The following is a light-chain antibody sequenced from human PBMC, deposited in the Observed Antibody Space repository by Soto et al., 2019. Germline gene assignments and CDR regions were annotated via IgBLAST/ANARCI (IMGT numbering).Light chain of an antibody. CDR1: QTISHW. J-gene: IGKJ1*01. Sequence: DMHLTQSPSSLSASVGGRVTITWRASQTISHWLAWYKQKPGKAPKLLIFDASSLENGVPSRLSGSGSGTEFTLTITGMKPDDSATYYCQQYNNYWTFGHGTKVDIK. CDR3: QQYNNYWT. CDR2: DAS. V-gene: IGKV1-5*01.